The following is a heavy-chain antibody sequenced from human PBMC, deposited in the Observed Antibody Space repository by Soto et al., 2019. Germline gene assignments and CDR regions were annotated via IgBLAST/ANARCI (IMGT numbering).Heavy chain of an antibody. CDR3: AKGSLWSGSSPGESGFDP. CDR1: GFTFDDYA. Sequence: GGSLRLSCAASGFTFDDYAMHWVRQAPGKGLEWASGISWNSGSIGYADSVKGRFTISRDNAKNSLYLQMNRLRAEDTALYYCAKGSLWSGSSPGESGFDPWGQGTLVTVSS. V-gene: IGHV3-9*01. D-gene: IGHD3-3*01. CDR2: ISWNSGSI. J-gene: IGHJ5*02.